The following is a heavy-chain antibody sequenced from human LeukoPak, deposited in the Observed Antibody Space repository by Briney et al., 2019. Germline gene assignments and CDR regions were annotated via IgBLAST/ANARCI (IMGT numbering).Heavy chain of an antibody. CDR1: GGSISSYY. J-gene: IGHJ6*02. CDR2: IYYSGST. D-gene: IGHD6-6*01. CDR3: ARAPPGIAARPGGMDV. V-gene: IGHV4-59*01. Sequence: PSETLSLTCTVSGGSISSYYWSWVRQPPGKGLEWVGYIYYSGSTNYNPSLKSRVTISVAPSKTPFSLKLSSVTAADPAVYYCARAPPGIAARPGGMDVWGQGTPVTVSS.